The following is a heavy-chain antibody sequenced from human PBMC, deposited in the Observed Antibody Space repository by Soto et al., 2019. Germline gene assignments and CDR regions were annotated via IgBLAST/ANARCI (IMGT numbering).Heavy chain of an antibody. CDR2: ISSSSSYI. Sequence: GGSLRLSCAASGFTFSSYSMNWVRQAPGKGLEWVSSISSSSSYIYYADSVKGRFTVSRDNAKNSLYLQMNSLRAEDTAVYYCARDSIVLMVYALAHWDYYGMDVWGQGTTVTVS. D-gene: IGHD2-8*01. CDR3: ARDSIVLMVYALAHWDYYGMDV. J-gene: IGHJ6*02. V-gene: IGHV3-21*01. CDR1: GFTFSSYS.